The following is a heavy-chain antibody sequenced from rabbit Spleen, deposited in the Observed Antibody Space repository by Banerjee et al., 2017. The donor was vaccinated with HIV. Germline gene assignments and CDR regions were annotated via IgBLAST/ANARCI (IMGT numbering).Heavy chain of an antibody. V-gene: IGHV1S40*01. J-gene: IGHJ4*01. Sequence: QSLEESGGDLVKPGGTLTLTCTASGFSFSSSDYMCWVRQAPGKGLEWISCIASGSRGFTYSATWAKGRFTISKTSSTTVTLQMTSLTAADTATYFCARDLVAVIGWNFNLWGPGTLVTVS. D-gene: IGHD1-1*01. CDR1: GFSFSSSDY. CDR3: ARDLVAVIGWNFNL. CDR2: IASGSRGFT.